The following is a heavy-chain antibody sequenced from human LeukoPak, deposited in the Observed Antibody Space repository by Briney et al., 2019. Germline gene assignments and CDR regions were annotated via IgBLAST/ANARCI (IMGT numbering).Heavy chain of an antibody. CDR3: ARGSLIAAAADGAFDY. CDR1: GFTFSSYS. Sequence: PGGSLRLSCAASGFTFSSYSMNWVRQAPGKGLEWVSYISSSSSTIYYADSVKGRFTISRDNAKNSLYLQMNSLRAEDTAVYYCARGSLIAAAADGAFDYWGQGTLVTVSS. CDR2: ISSSSSTI. J-gene: IGHJ4*02. V-gene: IGHV3-48*04. D-gene: IGHD6-13*01.